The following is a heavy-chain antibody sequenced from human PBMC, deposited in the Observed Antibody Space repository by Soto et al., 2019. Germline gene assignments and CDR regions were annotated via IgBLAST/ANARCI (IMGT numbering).Heavy chain of an antibody. CDR3: ARGPYDFWSGSADAFDI. CDR1: GYTFTGYY. J-gene: IGHJ3*02. D-gene: IGHD3-3*01. Sequence: ASVKVSCKASGYTFTGYYMHWVRQAPGQGLEWMGWINPNIGGTNYAQKFQGRVTMTRDTSISTAYMELSRLRSDDTAVYYCARGPYDFWSGSADAFDIWGQGTMVTVSS. V-gene: IGHV1-2*02. CDR2: INPNIGGT.